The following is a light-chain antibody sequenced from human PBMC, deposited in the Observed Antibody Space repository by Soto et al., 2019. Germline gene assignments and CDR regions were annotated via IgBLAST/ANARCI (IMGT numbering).Light chain of an antibody. V-gene: IGKV1-39*01. J-gene: IGKJ5*01. CDR1: QSISSY. Sequence: DIQMTQSPSSLSASVGDRVTITCRSSQSISSYLNWYQQKPGKAPKFLIYAASSLQSGVPSRFSGSGSGTDFTLTISSLQHEDFATYYCQQSYSTPWSFGQGTRLEIK. CDR3: QQSYSTPWS. CDR2: AAS.